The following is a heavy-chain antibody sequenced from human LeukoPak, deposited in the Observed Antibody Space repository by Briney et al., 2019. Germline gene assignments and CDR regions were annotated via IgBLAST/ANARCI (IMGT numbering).Heavy chain of an antibody. J-gene: IGHJ5*02. CDR3: ARDPHYYDSSGYYPVGWFDP. V-gene: IGHV4-34*01. CDR1: GGSFSGYY. Sequence: PSETLSLTCAVYGGSFSGYYWSWIRQPPGKGLEWIGEINHSGSTNYNPSLKSRVTISVDTSKNQFSLKLSSVTAADTAVYYCARDPHYYDSSGYYPVGWFDPWGQGTLVTVSS. CDR2: INHSGST. D-gene: IGHD3-22*01.